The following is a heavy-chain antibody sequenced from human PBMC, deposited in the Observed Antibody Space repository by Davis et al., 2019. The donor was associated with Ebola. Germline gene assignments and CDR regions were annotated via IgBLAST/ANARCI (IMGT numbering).Heavy chain of an antibody. J-gene: IGHJ4*02. D-gene: IGHD5-12*01. CDR2: INHSGST. CDR1: GGSLSAYY. CDR3: ARPGALGTIYYHFDY. Sequence: SETLSLTCAVYGGSLSAYYWSWIRQPPGKGLEWNGEINHSGSTNYNPSLKSRVTISVDTSKNQFTLKLRSVTAADPTVYYCARPGALGTIYYHFDYWGQGTLVTVSP. V-gene: IGHV4-34*01.